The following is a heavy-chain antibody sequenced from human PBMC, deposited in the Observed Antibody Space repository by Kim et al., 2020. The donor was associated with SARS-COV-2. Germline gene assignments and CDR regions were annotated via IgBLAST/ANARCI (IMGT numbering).Heavy chain of an antibody. CDR2: ISWNSGSI. D-gene: IGHD1-26*01. J-gene: IGHJ4*02. CDR3: AKADPRIVGAGAALGYYFDY. V-gene: IGHV3-9*01. CDR1: GFTFDDYA. Sequence: GGSLRLSCAASGFTFDDYAMHWVRQAPGKGLEWVSGISWNSGSIGYADSVKGRFTISRDNAKNSLYLQMNSLRAEDTALYYCAKADPRIVGAGAALGYYFDYWGQGTLVTVSS.